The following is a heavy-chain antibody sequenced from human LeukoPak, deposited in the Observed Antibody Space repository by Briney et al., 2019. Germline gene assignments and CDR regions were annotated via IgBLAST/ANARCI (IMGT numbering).Heavy chain of an antibody. Sequence: GGSLRLSCSASGFTFSRYAMHWVRQAPGKGLEYVSAISSNGGSTYYADSVKGRFTISRDNSRNTLHLQMSSLRVEDTAVYYCVKDSSSGSYFDYWGQEPWSPSPQ. CDR2: ISSNGGST. V-gene: IGHV3-64D*06. J-gene: IGHJ4*01. CDR1: GFTFSRYA. CDR3: VKDSSSGSYFDY. D-gene: IGHD3-10*01.